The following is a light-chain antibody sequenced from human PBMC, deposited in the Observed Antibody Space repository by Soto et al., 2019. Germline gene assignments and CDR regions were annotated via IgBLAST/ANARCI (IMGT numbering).Light chain of an antibody. CDR3: QLWESGSDI. Sequence: SYELPQPTSVSVAPGQTATFLCGGDNIGYKTVHCYQQRPGQAPVLVVYDDSDRPSGIPERFSGLNSGNTTTQTINRVEAGEEADYSSQLWESGSDIFGGGTTLTV. J-gene: IGLJ2*01. CDR2: DDS. V-gene: IGLV3-21*02. CDR1: NIGYKT.